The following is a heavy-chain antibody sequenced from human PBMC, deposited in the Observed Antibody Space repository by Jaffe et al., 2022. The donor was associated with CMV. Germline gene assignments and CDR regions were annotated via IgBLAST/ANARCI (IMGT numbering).Heavy chain of an antibody. D-gene: IGHD3-10*01. V-gene: IGHV1-69*09. CDR3: ARDVSGRGNSP. CDR1: GGRYS. J-gene: IGHJ5*02. CDR2: IVPALGTT. Sequence: QVQLVQSGAEVKKPGSSVKVSCKASGGRYSISWVRQATGLGLEWVGTIVPALGTTYYAQKFQGRVTMTADTSTNTVYVELSSLRFDDTAIYYCARDVSGRGNSPWGQGTLVTVSS.